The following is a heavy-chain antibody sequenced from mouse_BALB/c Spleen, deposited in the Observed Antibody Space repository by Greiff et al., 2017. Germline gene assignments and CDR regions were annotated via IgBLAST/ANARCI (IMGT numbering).Heavy chain of an antibody. J-gene: IGHJ4*01. CDR2: INPSTGYT. CDR1: GYTFTSYW. V-gene: IGHV1-7*01. CDR3: ARFYYDSTGDAMDD. D-gene: IGHD2-4*01. Sequence: QVQLQQSGAELAKPGASVKMSCKASGYTFTSYWMHWVKQRPGQGLEWIGYINPSTGYTEYNQKFKDKATLTADKSSSTAYMQLSSLTSEDSAVYYCARFYYDSTGDAMDDWGQGTSVTVSS.